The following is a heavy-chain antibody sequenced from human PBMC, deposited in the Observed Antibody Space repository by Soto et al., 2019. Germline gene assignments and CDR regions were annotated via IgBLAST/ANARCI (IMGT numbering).Heavy chain of an antibody. CDR2: IYSGGDT. Sequence: EAHLVGSGGGLVQPGGSLRLSCAASGFAVSANYLSWVRQAPGKGLEWVSLIYSGGDTDYADSVRGRFTISRDNSKNTLYLQMNSLKAEDTAVYYCATRMTTAPYWGQGALVYVSS. J-gene: IGHJ4*02. CDR3: ATRMTTAPY. D-gene: IGHD4-17*01. V-gene: IGHV3-66*01. CDR1: GFAVSANY.